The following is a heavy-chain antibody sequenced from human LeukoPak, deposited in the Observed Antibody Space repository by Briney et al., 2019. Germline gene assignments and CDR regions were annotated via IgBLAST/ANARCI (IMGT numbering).Heavy chain of an antibody. CDR3: ARDSATAAAAELDY. CDR2: INPNSGGT. Sequence: ASVKVSCKVSGCTLTELSMHWVRQAPGQGLEWMGWINPNSGGTKYAQKFEDRVTMTRDTSISTAYLELTRLKSDDTAVYFCARDSATAAAAELDYWGQGTLVTVSS. V-gene: IGHV1-2*02. D-gene: IGHD6-13*01. CDR1: GCTLTELS. J-gene: IGHJ4*02.